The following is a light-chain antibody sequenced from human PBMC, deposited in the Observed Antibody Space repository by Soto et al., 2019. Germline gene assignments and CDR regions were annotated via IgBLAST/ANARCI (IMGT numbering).Light chain of an antibody. CDR2: AAS. J-gene: IGKJ1*01. Sequence: DIQMTQSPSSLSASVGDRVTITCRASQSISSYLNWYQQGPGKAPKLXIYAASSLQSGVPSRFSGSGSGAECTLTISSLQPEDVATYYCQKYNSATWTFGQGTKVDIK. V-gene: IGKV1-39*01. CDR1: QSISSY. CDR3: QKYNSATWT.